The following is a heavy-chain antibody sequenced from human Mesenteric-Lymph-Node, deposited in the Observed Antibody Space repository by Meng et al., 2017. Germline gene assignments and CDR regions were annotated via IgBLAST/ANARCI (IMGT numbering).Heavy chain of an antibody. D-gene: IGHD2-15*01. CDR2: INTNTRNP. CDR1: GHTFTTYS. Sequence: QVQLLQSCSALKKSGVSLKASCKASGHTFTTYSMNWVRQVPGQGLEWMGWINTNTRNPTYAQGFTGRFVFSLDTSVSTAYLQISSLKAENTAVYYCARQYCSGGSCSGGDVWGQGTTVTVSS. CDR3: ARQYCSGGSCSGGDV. J-gene: IGHJ6*02. V-gene: IGHV7-4-1*02.